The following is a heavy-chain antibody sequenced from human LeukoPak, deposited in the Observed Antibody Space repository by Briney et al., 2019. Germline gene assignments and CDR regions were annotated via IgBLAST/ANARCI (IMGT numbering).Heavy chain of an antibody. CDR2: ISYDGSNK. D-gene: IGHD3-22*01. V-gene: IGHV3-30*18. Sequence: GRSLRLSCAASGFSFSSYGMHWVRQAPGKGLXXXXXISYDGSNKYYADSVKGRFTISRDNSKNTLHMQMNTLRAEDTAMYYCAKALNYYDRAYDMWGQGTVVTVSS. J-gene: IGHJ3*02. CDR3: AKALNYYDRAYDM. CDR1: GFSFSSYG.